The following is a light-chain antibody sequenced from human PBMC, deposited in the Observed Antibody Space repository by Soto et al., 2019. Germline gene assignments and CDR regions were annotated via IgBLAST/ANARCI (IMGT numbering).Light chain of an antibody. CDR2: EVR. CDR1: SSDVGGYNY. Sequence: QSALTQPASVSGSPGQSITISCTGTSSDVGGYNYVSWYQQHPGKAPKLMIYEVRNRPSGVSIRFSGSKSGNTASLTISGLQTEDEADYYCISYTTSHTFVFGGGTKLTVL. CDR3: ISYTTSHTFV. J-gene: IGLJ2*01. V-gene: IGLV2-14*01.